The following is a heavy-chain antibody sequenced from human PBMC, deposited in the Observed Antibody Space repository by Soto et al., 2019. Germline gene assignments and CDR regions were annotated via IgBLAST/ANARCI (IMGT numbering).Heavy chain of an antibody. Sequence: SETLSLTCTVSGGSINSGNYYWSWIRQHPEKGLEWIGNIHYSGSTYYSPSLKSRLIISVDTSKNQLSLNLISVTAGDTAVYFCASGPNLYYFDFWGPGTLVTVSS. J-gene: IGHJ4*02. CDR3: ASGPNLYYFDF. CDR1: GGSINSGNYY. D-gene: IGHD2-8*01. V-gene: IGHV4-31*02. CDR2: IHYSGST.